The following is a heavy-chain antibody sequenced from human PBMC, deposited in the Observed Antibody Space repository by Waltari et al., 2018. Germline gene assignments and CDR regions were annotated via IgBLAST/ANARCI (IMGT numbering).Heavy chain of an antibody. J-gene: IGHJ4*02. CDR2: IYSGGST. CDR1: GFTFSSDA. Sequence: EVQLLESGGGLVKPGGSLRLSCAASGFTFSSDAMSWVRQAPGKGLEWVSVIYSGGSTYYADSVKGRFTIARDNSKNTLYLQMNSLRAEDTAVYYCAKNPYDFWSGYLDYWGQGTLVTVSS. D-gene: IGHD3-3*01. V-gene: IGHV3-23*03. CDR3: AKNPYDFWSGYLDY.